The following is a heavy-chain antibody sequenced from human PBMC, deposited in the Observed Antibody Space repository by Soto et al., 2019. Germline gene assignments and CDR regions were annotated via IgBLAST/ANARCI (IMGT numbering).Heavy chain of an antibody. Sequence: QLQLQESGPGLVKPSETLSLTCTVSGGSISTNSHYWGWIRQPPGKGLEWIGSIYYSGTTYYNPSLKSRVTISVDTSKNQFSLKLNSVTAADTAVYYCASSPSDSQILDFDYWGQGTLVTVSS. J-gene: IGHJ4*02. D-gene: IGHD2-21*02. V-gene: IGHV4-39*01. CDR3: ASSPSDSQILDFDY. CDR2: IYYSGTT. CDR1: GGSISTNSHY.